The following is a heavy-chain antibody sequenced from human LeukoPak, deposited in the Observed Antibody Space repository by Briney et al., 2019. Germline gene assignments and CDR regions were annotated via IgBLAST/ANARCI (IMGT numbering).Heavy chain of an antibody. Sequence: ASVKVSCKASGYTFTSYGISWVRQAPGQGLEWMGWISVYNGNTNYAQKLQGRVTMTTDTSTSTAYMELRGLRSDDTAVYYCAGVSITMVRAPDYWGRGTLVTVSS. CDR2: ISVYNGNT. CDR3: AGVSITMVRAPDY. CDR1: GYTFTSYG. J-gene: IGHJ4*02. V-gene: IGHV1-18*04. D-gene: IGHD3-10*01.